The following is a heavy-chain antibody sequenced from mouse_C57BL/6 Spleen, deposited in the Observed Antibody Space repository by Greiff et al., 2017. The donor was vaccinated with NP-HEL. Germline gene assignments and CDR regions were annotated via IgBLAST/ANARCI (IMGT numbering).Heavy chain of an antibody. CDR1: GYSFTSYY. CDR3: ARESNYVCAMDY. D-gene: IGHD2-5*01. V-gene: IGHV1-66*01. Sequence: VQLQQSGPELVKPGASVKISCKASGYSFTSYYIHWVKQRPGQGLEWIGWIYPGSGNTKYNEKFKGKATMTADTSSSTAYLQLSSLTSEDSAVYYCARESNYVCAMDYWGQGTSVTVSS. J-gene: IGHJ4*01. CDR2: IYPGSGNT.